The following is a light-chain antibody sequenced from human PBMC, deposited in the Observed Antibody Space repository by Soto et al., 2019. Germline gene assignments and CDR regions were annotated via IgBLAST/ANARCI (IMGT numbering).Light chain of an antibody. Sequence: EIVMTQSPAILSVSPGERATLSCRASQSVSSNLAWYQHKPGQAPRLLIYGTSTRATGIPARFSGSGSGTEFTLTISSLQSEDFAVYYCQQYNKWPAWTFGQVTKVDIK. CDR3: QQYNKWPAWT. V-gene: IGKV3-15*01. CDR1: QSVSSN. J-gene: IGKJ1*01. CDR2: GTS.